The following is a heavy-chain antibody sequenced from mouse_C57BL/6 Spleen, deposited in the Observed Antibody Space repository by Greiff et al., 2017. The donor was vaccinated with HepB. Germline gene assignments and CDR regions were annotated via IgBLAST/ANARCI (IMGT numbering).Heavy chain of an antibody. CDR3: ARREVYYDDDDWYFDV. CDR1: GYTFTSYW. CDR2: IYPGSGST. D-gene: IGHD2-4*01. Sequence: QVQLQQPGAELVKPGASVKMSCKASGYTFTSYWITWVKQRPGQGLEWIGDIYPGSGSTNYNEKFKSKATLTVDTSSSTAYMQLSSLTSEDSAVYYCARREVYYDDDDWYFDVWGTGTTVIVSS. V-gene: IGHV1-55*01. J-gene: IGHJ1*03.